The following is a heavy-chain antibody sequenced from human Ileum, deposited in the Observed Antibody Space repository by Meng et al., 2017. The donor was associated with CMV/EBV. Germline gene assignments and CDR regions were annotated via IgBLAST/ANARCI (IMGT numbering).Heavy chain of an antibody. CDR2: IYWDDDK. V-gene: IGHV2-5*02. D-gene: IGHD1-1*01. CDR1: FSLTPSPVG. CDR3: VHRKDYGGNWNGGSADF. Sequence: FSLTPSPVGVGWIRQPTGKALEWLAFIYWDDDKRYNPSLRNRLTITKDVPRNQVVLTMTNIDPADTATYYCVHRKDYGGNWNGGSADFWGQGALVTVSS. J-gene: IGHJ4*02.